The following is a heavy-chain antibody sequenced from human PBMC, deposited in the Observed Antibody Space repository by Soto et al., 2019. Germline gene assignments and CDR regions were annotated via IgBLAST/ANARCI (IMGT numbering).Heavy chain of an antibody. Sequence: QVQLQESGPGLVKPSQTLSLTCTVSGGSISSGGYYWSWIRQHPGKGLEWIGYIYYSGSTYYNPALKSRVTIAVGPSKNQFSLELSSVTAADTAVFYCARDRGYCSGGSCYVDYWGQGTLVTVSS. J-gene: IGHJ4*02. D-gene: IGHD2-15*01. CDR1: GGSISSGGYY. V-gene: IGHV4-31*03. CDR3: ARDRGYCSGGSCYVDY. CDR2: IYYSGST.